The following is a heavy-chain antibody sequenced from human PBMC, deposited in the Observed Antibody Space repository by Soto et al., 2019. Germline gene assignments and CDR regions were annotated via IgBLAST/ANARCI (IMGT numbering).Heavy chain of an antibody. V-gene: IGHV3-23*01. CDR1: GFPFTTDA. J-gene: IGHJ5*02. D-gene: IGHD2-21*02. CDR2: ISGSGGST. Sequence: RGALILSCPAQGFPFTTDAMSCVRQAPGNGLEWVSAISGSGGSTYYADSVKGRFTISRDNSKNTLYLQMNSLRAEDTAVYYCAKVAAFLIGSFAPNWFDPWGQGTLVTVFS. CDR3: AKVAAFLIGSFAPNWFDP.